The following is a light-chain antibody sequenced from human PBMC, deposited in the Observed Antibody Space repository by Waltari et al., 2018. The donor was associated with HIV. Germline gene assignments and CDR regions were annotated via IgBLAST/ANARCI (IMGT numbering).Light chain of an antibody. CDR3: QQYYSTPLT. J-gene: IGKJ4*01. Sequence: DIVMTQSPDSLAVSLGERATINCKSSQSVLYSSNNKNYLAWYQQKPGQPPELLIYWASTRESGVPDRFSGSGSATDFTITISSLQAEDVAVYYCQQYYSTPLTFGGGTQVEIK. CDR1: QSVLYSSNNKNY. CDR2: WAS. V-gene: IGKV4-1*01.